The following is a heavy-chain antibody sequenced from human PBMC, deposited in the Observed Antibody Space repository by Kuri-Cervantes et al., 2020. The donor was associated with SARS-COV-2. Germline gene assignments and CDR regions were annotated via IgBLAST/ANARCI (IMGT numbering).Heavy chain of an antibody. D-gene: IGHD3-3*01. Sequence: GESLKISCAASGFTFSSYAMHWVRQAPGKGLEWVAVISYDGSNKYYADSVKGRFTISRDNSKNTLYLQMNSLRAEDTAVYYCARVIPRPWSGYSLFDAFDIWGQGTMVTVSS. V-gene: IGHV3-30-3*01. CDR2: ISYDGSNK. J-gene: IGHJ3*02. CDR3: ARVIPRPWSGYSLFDAFDI. CDR1: GFTFSSYA.